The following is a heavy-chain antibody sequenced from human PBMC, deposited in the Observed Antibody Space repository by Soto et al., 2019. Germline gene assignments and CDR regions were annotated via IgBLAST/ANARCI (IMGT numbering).Heavy chain of an antibody. V-gene: IGHV3-33*01. D-gene: IGHD4-4*01. J-gene: IGHJ6*02. Sequence: GGSLRLSCAASGFTFSSYGMHWVRQAPGKGLEWVAVIWYDGSNKYYADSVKGRFTISRDNSKNTLYLQMNSLRAEDTAVYYCARELPHYTPQGYGMDVWGQGTTVTVSS. CDR3: ARELPHYTPQGYGMDV. CDR2: IWYDGSNK. CDR1: GFTFSSYG.